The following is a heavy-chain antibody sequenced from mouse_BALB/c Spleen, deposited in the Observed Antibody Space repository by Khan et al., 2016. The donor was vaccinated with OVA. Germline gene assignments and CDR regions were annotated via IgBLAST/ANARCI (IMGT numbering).Heavy chain of an antibody. CDR1: GFSLTSYG. V-gene: IGHV2-9*02. CDR2: IWAGGST. J-gene: IGHJ2*01. CDR3: ARLEDI. D-gene: IGHD1-3*01. Sequence: QVQLQQSGPGLVAPSQSLSITCTVSGFSLTSYGVHWVRQPPGKGLEWLGVIWAGGSTNYNSALMSRLSISKDNSKSQVFLKMNSLQTDASSIYYCARLEDIWGQGTTLTVSS.